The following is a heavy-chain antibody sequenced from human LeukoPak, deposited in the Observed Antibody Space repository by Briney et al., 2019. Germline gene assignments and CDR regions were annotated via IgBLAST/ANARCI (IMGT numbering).Heavy chain of an antibody. CDR2: IIPIFGTA. J-gene: IGHJ4*02. D-gene: IGHD1-26*01. CDR3: ARGQGWELLPYYFDY. CDR1: GGTFSSYA. Sequence: SVKVSCKASGGTFSSYAISWVRQAPGQGLEWMGGIIPIFGTANYAQKFQGRVTITTDESTSTAYMELSSLRSEDTAVYYCARGQGWELLPYYFDYWGQGTLVTVSS. V-gene: IGHV1-69*05.